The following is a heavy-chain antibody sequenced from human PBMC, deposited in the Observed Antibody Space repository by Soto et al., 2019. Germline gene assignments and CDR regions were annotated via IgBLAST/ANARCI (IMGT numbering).Heavy chain of an antibody. J-gene: IGHJ6*02. D-gene: IGHD4-4*01. CDR1: GFIFSNYD. CDR3: VRHAKLTSVTANVGYYYGLDI. Sequence: GSLGLSGTASGFIFSNYDMSWVRLAPGKGLEWVSVIGTSGGGTYYADSVKGRFTISRDNSKNTVYLQMSSLRAEDTALYMCVRHAKLTSVTANVGYYYGLDIWGPGTPVTVSS. V-gene: IGHV3-23*01. CDR2: IGTSGGGT.